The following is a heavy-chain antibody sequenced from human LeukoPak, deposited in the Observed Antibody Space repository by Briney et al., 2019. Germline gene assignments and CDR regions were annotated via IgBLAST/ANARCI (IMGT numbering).Heavy chain of an antibody. D-gene: IGHD2-21*01. CDR3: ARGYSSDN. V-gene: IGHV3-66*01. Sequence: GPLRLSCAASGFTVSSNYMSCVRQAPGKGLEWGSVIYSGGSTYYADSVKGRFTISRDNSKNTLNLQMNSLRAEDAAVYLCARGYSSDNWGQGTLVTVSS. CDR2: IYSGGST. CDR1: GFTVSSNY. J-gene: IGHJ4*02.